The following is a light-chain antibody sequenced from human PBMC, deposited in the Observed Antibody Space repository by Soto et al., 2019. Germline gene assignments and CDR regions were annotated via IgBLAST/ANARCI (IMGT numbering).Light chain of an antibody. J-gene: IGKJ5*01. CDR1: QSVSSSS. CDR2: GTS. V-gene: IGKV3-20*01. CDR3: QQYGSSPPIT. Sequence: ETVLTQSPGTLSLSPGERATLSCRASQSVSSSSLAWYQQRPGQAPRLLIYGTSSRATGIPDRFSGSGSGTDFTLTISRLEPEDFAVYYCQQYGSSPPITFGHGTRLEI.